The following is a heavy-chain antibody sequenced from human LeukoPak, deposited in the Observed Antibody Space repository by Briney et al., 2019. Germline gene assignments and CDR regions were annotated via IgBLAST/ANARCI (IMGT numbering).Heavy chain of an antibody. CDR2: ISHSERT. J-gene: IGHJ4*02. CDR1: GGSFSGYY. V-gene: IGHV4-34*01. Sequence: SETLSLTCAVFGGSFSGYYWTWIRQPPGKGLEWIGEISHSERTNSNPSLKSRVTMSLDTSKNQFSLKLTSVTAADTAVYYCARLRQIVAANADPSSGFDHWGQGTLVTVSS. CDR3: ARLRQIVAANADPSSGFDH. D-gene: IGHD6-25*01.